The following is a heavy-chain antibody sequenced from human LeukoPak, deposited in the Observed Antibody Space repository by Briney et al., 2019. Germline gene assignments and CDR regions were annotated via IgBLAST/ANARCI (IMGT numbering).Heavy chain of an antibody. J-gene: IGHJ4*02. CDR3: AKLNLGEMAYFDS. Sequence: GGSLRLSCAASGFIFSNYAMNWVRQAPGKGLEWVSSISVGGGDTFTADSVKGRFTITRENSKNTLYLQMMGLRVEDTAIYYCAKLNLGEMAYFDSWGQGILVTVSS. V-gene: IGHV3-23*01. CDR2: ISVGGGDT. D-gene: IGHD2-21*01. CDR1: GFIFSNYA.